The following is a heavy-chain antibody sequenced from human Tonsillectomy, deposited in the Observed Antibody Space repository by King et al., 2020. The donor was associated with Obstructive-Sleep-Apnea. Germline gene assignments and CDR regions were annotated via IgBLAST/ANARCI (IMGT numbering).Heavy chain of an antibody. CDR3: ATSGLTSGSYWAYYFDY. D-gene: IGHD1-26*01. V-gene: IGHV1-2*02. CDR2: ISPNSGGT. J-gene: IGHJ4*02. CDR1: GYTFTDYY. Sequence: QLVQSGAEVKKPGASVKGSCKASGYTFTDYYMHWVRQAPGQGLEWMGWISPNSGGTNFAQEFQGRVALTRDTSISTAYMEMSRRRSDDTAVYFCATSGLTSGSYWAYYFDYWGQGTLVTVSS.